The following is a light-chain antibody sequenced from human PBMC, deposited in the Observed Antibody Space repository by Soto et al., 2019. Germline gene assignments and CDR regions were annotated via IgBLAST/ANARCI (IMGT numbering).Light chain of an antibody. V-gene: IGKV3-20*01. CDR3: QQYGRSPLLYT. J-gene: IGKJ2*01. CDR1: QSVTSNF. CDR2: GAS. Sequence: EIVLTQSPGTLSLSPGERATLSCRASQSVTSNFLAWYQQKPGQAPRLLIYGASTRAAGVPDRFSGSGSGTDFTLHITRLEPEDFAVYYCQQYGRSPLLYTFGQGTKLGVK.